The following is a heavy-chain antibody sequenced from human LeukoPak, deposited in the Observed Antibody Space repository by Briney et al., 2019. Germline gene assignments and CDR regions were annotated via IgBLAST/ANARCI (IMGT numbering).Heavy chain of an antibody. J-gene: IGHJ4*02. D-gene: IGHD3-9*01. CDR1: GYTFTSHG. Sequence: ASVKVSCKASGYTFTSHGITWVRQAPGQGLEWMGWISAYNDNTNYAQKLQGRVTMTTDTSTSTAYMELRSLRSDDTAVYYCARDSPLGYFDWFAMHLDYWGQGTLVTVSS. CDR2: ISAYNDNT. V-gene: IGHV1-18*01. CDR3: ARDSPLGYFDWFAMHLDY.